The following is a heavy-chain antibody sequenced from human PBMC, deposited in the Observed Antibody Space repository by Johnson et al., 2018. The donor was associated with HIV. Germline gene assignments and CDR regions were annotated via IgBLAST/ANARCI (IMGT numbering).Heavy chain of an antibody. CDR1: GFTFSNYA. J-gene: IGHJ3*02. Sequence: VQLVESGGGVVQPGRSLRLSCAASGFTFSNYAMSWVRQAPGMGLEWFSGINWNGAKTGYADSVKGPFTISRDNSKNTLYLQLNTLRAADTAVYYCARDWDAYGAFDIWGQGTMVTVSS. CDR2: INWNGAKT. V-gene: IGHV3-23*04. D-gene: IGHD1-26*01. CDR3: ARDWDAYGAFDI.